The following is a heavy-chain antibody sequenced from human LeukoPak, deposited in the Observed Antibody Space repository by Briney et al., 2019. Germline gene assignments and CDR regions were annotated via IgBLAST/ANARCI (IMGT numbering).Heavy chain of an antibody. CDR1: GFTFSSYS. Sequence: GGSLRLSCAASGFTFSSYSMNWVRQAPGKGLEWVSSISSSGSYIYYADSVKGRFTISRDNAKNSLYLQMNSLRAEDTAVYYCASEGDYGDYGGLGWGQGTLVTVSS. CDR3: ASEGDYGDYGGLG. CDR2: ISSSGSYI. J-gene: IGHJ4*02. V-gene: IGHV3-21*01. D-gene: IGHD4-17*01.